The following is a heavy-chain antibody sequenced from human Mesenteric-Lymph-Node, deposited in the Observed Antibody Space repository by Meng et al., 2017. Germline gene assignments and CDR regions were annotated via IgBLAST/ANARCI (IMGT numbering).Heavy chain of an antibody. CDR3: ARTDLLLWFGELLYYYYGMDV. Sequence: ASVKVSCKASGYTFTSYGISWVRQAPGQGLEWMGWISAYNGNTNYAQKLQGRVTMTTDTSTSTAYMELRSLRSDDTAVYYCARTDLLLWFGELLYYYYGMDVWGRGTTVTVSS. D-gene: IGHD3-10*01. V-gene: IGHV1-18*01. CDR1: GYTFTSYG. J-gene: IGHJ6*02. CDR2: ISAYNGNT.